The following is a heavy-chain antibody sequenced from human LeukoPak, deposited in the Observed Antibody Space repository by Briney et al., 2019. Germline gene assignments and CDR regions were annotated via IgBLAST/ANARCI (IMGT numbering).Heavy chain of an antibody. Sequence: GGSLRLSCAASGFTFSSYSMNWVRQAPGKGLEWVSSISSSRSYIYYADSVKGRFTIPRDNAKNSLYLQMNSLRAEDTAVYYCESVSGGDGFQHWGQGTLVTVSS. J-gene: IGHJ1*01. D-gene: IGHD2-21*01. CDR3: ESVSGGDGFQH. CDR1: GFTFSSYS. V-gene: IGHV3-21*01. CDR2: ISSSRSYI.